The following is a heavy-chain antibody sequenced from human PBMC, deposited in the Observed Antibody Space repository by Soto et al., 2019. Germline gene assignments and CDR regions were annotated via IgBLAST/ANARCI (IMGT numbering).Heavy chain of an antibody. V-gene: IGHV3-23*01. CDR2: ISGSGGST. CDR3: AKEVASGWYLPVDY. J-gene: IGHJ4*02. D-gene: IGHD6-19*01. CDR1: GFTFSSYA. Sequence: GGSLRLSCAASGFTFSSYAMSWVRQAPGKGLEWVSVISGSGGSTYYADSVKGRFTISRDNSKNTLYLQMNSLRAEDTALYYCAKEVASGWYLPVDYWGQGTLVTVSS.